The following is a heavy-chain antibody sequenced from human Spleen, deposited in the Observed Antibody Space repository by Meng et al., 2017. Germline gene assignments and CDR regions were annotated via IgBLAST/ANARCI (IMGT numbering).Heavy chain of an antibody. CDR1: GYTFSDYA. D-gene: IGHD6-13*01. J-gene: IGHJ4*02. CDR3: AREGSSTSLDY. V-gene: IGHV1-3*01. CDR2: INAGNGNR. Sequence: ASVKVSCKASGYTFSDYAIHWVRQAPGQRLEWMGWINAGNGNRRYSEMFQGRVAMTWDTSARSAYMELTSLRSEDTAVYYCAREGSSTSLDYWGQGTLVTGS.